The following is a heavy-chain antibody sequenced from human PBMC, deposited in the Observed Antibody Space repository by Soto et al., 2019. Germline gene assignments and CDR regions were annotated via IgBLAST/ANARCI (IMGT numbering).Heavy chain of an antibody. J-gene: IGHJ4*02. CDR1: GFSFGVSGVG. CDR3: XRAYTYDFDH. CDR2: VFWNDDK. Sequence: QITLKESGPTLVKPTQTLTLTCTFSGFSFGVSGVGVGWIRQPPGRALXXLXLVFWNDDKRYSPSLESRLTXXXXXXXXXXXXXXXXXXXXXXXXXXXXRAYTYDFDHWGQGTLVTVSS. V-gene: IGHV2-5*01. D-gene: IGHD2-21*01.